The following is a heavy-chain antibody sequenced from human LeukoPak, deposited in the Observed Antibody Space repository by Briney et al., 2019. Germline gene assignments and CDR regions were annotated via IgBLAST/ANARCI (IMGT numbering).Heavy chain of an antibody. CDR1: GGSISGYY. CDR3: ARSGTRSGGAFDI. CDR2: VYSSGST. D-gene: IGHD4-23*01. V-gene: IGHV4-59*08. J-gene: IGHJ3*02. Sequence: SETLSLTCTVSGGSISGYYWSWIRQSPGKGLEWVAYVYSSGSTNYNPSLYSRVTISLDTSKNQFSLKLSSVTAADTAVYFCARSGTRSGGAFDIWGQGTMVTVSS.